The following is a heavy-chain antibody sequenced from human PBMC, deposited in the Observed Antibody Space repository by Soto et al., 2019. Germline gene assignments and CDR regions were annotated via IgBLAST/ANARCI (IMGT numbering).Heavy chain of an antibody. Sequence: GASVKVSCKTSGYTFTNYGIGWVRQAPGQGLEWMGWINAYNGNTNYAQNLQGRVTLTTDTSTSTAYMELRSLRSNDTAVYYCAMVDVYVTPSPQDVWGQGTTVTVSS. D-gene: IGHD3-16*01. J-gene: IGHJ6*02. CDR1: GYTFTNYG. V-gene: IGHV1-18*01. CDR3: AMVDVYVTPSPQDV. CDR2: INAYNGNT.